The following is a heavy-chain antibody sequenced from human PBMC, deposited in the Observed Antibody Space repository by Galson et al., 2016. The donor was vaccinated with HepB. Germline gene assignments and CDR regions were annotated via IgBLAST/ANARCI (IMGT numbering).Heavy chain of an antibody. V-gene: IGHV5-51*01. J-gene: IGHJ5*02. D-gene: IGHD1-26*01. CDR1: TYIFSNYW. CDR3: AGGKLATGWGS. Sequence: QSGAEVKKPGESLKISCQGSTYIFSNYWIGWVRQMPGKGLEWVGIIYPGDSETIYSPTFQGRVTISLDKSRNQFALKAISVTAADTAVYLCAGGKLATGWGSWGQGILVVVSS. CDR2: IYPGDSET.